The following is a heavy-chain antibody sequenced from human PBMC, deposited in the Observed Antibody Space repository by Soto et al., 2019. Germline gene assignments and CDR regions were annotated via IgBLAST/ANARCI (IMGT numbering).Heavy chain of an antibody. Sequence: QVQLQQWGAGPLRPLETLSLTYGVSGGSFSGYYWAWIHQSPGKGLEWIGEINDRGSINYNPSLKSRVSISVDTSKNHYSLNLRSVTAADTAVYYCARESHDILTGPPWVWYFDLWGRGTLVTVSS. CDR1: GGSFSGYY. CDR3: ARESHDILTGPPWVWYFDL. D-gene: IGHD3-9*01. V-gene: IGHV4-34*01. CDR2: INDRGSI. J-gene: IGHJ2*01.